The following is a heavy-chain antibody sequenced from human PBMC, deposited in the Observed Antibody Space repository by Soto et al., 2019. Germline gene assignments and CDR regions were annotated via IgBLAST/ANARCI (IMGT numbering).Heavy chain of an antibody. CDR2: MNPHSGET. CDR3: ASGSPGPVDH. J-gene: IGHJ4*02. D-gene: IGHD3-10*01. CDR1: GYSFTSFL. Sequence: QVQLVQSGAEVRRPGASVKVSCKASGYSFTSFLFNWERQATGQGLEWIGWMNPHSGETGYAQRFQGRVTLTRDISLSTASMELRSLTSHDTAVYFCASGSPGPVDHWGQGTLVTVSS. V-gene: IGHV1-8*01.